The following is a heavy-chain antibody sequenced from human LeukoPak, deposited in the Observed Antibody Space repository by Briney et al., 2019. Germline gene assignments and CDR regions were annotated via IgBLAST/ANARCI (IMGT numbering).Heavy chain of an antibody. CDR3: AELGITMIGGV. Sequence: GGSLRLSCAASGFTFSSYSMNWVRQAPGKGLEWVSYISSSGSTIYYADSVKGRFTISRDNAKNSLYLQTNSLRAEDTAVYYCAELGITMIGGVWGKGTTVTISS. CDR1: GFTFSSYS. D-gene: IGHD3-10*02. J-gene: IGHJ6*03. CDR2: ISSSGSTI. V-gene: IGHV3-48*04.